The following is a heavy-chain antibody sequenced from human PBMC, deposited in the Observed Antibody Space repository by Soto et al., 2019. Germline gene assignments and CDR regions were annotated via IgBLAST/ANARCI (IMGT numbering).Heavy chain of an antibody. D-gene: IGHD1-26*01. V-gene: IGHV4-59*12. CDR3: ARGLFSENYYSGGWYYFDY. CDR1: GGSISSYY. Sequence: SETLSLTCTVSGGSISSYYWSWIRQPPGKGLEWIGYIYYSGSTNYNPSLKSRVTISVDTSKNQFSLKLSSVTAADTAVYYCARGLFSENYYSGGWYYFDYWGQGTLVTVSS. CDR2: IYYSGST. J-gene: IGHJ4*02.